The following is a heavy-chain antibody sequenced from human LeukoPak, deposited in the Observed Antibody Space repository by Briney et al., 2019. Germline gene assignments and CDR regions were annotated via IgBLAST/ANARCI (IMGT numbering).Heavy chain of an antibody. CDR3: AKSPRGHYYDSSGYCY. V-gene: IGHV3-48*04. J-gene: IGHJ4*02. Sequence: GGSLRLSCAASGFTFSSYSMNWVRQAPGKGLEWVSYISSSSSTIYYADSVKGRFTISRDNAKNSLFLQMNSLRAEDTAVYYCAKSPRGHYYDSSGYCYWGQGTLVTVSS. CDR2: ISSSSSTI. D-gene: IGHD3-22*01. CDR1: GFTFSSYS.